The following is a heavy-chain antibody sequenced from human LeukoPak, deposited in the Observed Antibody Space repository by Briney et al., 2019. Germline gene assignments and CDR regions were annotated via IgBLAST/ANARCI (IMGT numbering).Heavy chain of an antibody. CDR3: ASNQDAMGAAGVLDY. D-gene: IGHD6-13*01. V-gene: IGHV3-30*03. CDR1: GFTFSSYG. Sequence: PGGSLRLSCAASGFTFSSYGMHWVRQAPGKGLEWVAVISFDGSNKYCSDSVKGRFTISRDNSKNTLYLQMNSLRAEDTAVYYCASNQDAMGAAGVLDYWGQGTLVTVSS. CDR2: ISFDGSNK. J-gene: IGHJ4*02.